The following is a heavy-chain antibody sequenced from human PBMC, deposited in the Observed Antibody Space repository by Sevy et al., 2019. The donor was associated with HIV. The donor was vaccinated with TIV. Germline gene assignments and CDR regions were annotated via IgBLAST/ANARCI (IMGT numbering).Heavy chain of an antibody. J-gene: IGHJ4*02. CDR2: IYSGGST. CDR1: GFTVSSNY. Sequence: GGSLRLSCAASGFTVSSNYMSWVRQAPGKGLEWVSVIYSGGSTYYADSVKGRFTISRDNSKNTLYLQMNSLRAEDTAVYYCARVLMGSGGFDYWGQGTQVTVSS. D-gene: IGHD2-15*01. CDR3: ARVLMGSGGFDY. V-gene: IGHV3-53*01.